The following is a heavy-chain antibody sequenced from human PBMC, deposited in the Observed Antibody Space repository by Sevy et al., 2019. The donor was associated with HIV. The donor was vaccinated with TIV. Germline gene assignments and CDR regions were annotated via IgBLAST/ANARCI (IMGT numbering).Heavy chain of an antibody. D-gene: IGHD3-22*01. J-gene: IGHJ4*02. CDR1: GFTFNYYT. V-gene: IGHV3-21*01. CDR2: IRRSTEYI. CDR3: ARVRDISDLPVAFDY. Sequence: GGSLRLSCAASGFTFNYYTMNWVRQAPGKGLEWVSSIRRSTEYIYYADSVKGRFTISRDNAKKSLYLQMNSLRAEDTALYYCARVRDISDLPVAFDYWGQGTLVTVSS.